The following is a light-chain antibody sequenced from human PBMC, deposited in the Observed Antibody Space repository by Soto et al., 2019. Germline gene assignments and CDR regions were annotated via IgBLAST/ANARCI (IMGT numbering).Light chain of an antibody. V-gene: IGKV1-13*02. Sequence: IQLTQSPSSLSASVGDKVTISCRASQAINSALSWCQQRPGKDPMVLIYDASILESGVPSRFSGSGSGTDFTLTISSLQPEDFATYYCQQFNSYPLTFGGGTKVEIE. CDR2: DAS. J-gene: IGKJ4*01. CDR3: QQFNSYPLT. CDR1: QAINSA.